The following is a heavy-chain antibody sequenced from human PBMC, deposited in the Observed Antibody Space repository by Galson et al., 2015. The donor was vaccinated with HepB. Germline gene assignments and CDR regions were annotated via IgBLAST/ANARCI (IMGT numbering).Heavy chain of an antibody. V-gene: IGHV1-69*13. CDR3: ARGSAYFDY. J-gene: IGHJ4*02. CDR1: GGTFNTYA. Sequence: SVKVSCKASGGTFNTYAMNWVRQAPGQGLEWVGGIIPLFGTADYSQRFQGRVTITADGSTTTAYMVLSSLTSDDTAVYYCARGSAYFDYWGQGTHVTVSS. CDR2: IIPLFGTA.